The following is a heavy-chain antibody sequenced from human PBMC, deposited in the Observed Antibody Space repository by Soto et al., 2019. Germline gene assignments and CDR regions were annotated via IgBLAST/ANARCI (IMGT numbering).Heavy chain of an antibody. CDR3: TTDPNPETYCGGDCYPTENWFDP. CDR2: IKSKTDGGTT. Sequence: GGSLRLSCAASGFTFSNAWMNWVRQAPGKGLEWVGRIKSKTDGGTTDYAAPVKGRFTISRDDSKNTLYLQMNSLKTEDTAVYYCTTDPNPETYCGGDCYPTENWFDPWGQGTLVTVSS. J-gene: IGHJ5*02. V-gene: IGHV3-15*07. D-gene: IGHD2-21*02. CDR1: GFTFSNAW.